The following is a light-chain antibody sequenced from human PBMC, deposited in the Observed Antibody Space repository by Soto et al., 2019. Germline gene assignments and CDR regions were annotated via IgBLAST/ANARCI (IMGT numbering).Light chain of an antibody. V-gene: IGLV1-44*01. CDR3: AGWDDSLNGWV. CDR1: SSNIGSYA. J-gene: IGLJ3*02. Sequence: QSVLTQPPSASGTPGQRVTISCSGSSSNIGSYAVNWYQHLPGAAPKVLIFSNNNRPSGVPDRFSGSKSGTSASLAISGLQSEDEADYYCAGWDDSLNGWVFGGGTKVTVL. CDR2: SNN.